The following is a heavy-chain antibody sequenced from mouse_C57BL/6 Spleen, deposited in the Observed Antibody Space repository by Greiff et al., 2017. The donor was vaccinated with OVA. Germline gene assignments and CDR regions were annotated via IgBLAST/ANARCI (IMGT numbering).Heavy chain of an antibody. CDR1: GYAFSSSW. D-gene: IGHD2-12*01. V-gene: IGHV1-82*01. J-gene: IGHJ4*01. CDR3: ARVNYSLYYAMDY. CDR2: IYPGDGDT. Sequence: QVQLKESGPELVKPGASVKISCKASGYAFSSSWMNWVKQRPGKGLEWIGRIYPGDGDTNYNGKFKGKATLTADKSSSTAYMQLSSLTSEDSAVYFCARVNYSLYYAMDYWGQGTSVTVSS.